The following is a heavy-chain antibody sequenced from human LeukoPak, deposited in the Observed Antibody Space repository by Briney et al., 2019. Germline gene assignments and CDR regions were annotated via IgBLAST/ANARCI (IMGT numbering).Heavy chain of an antibody. CDR2: IYYRGST. V-gene: IGHV4-59*01. CDR3: ARGGDYGDLRYFDY. Sequence: SETLSLTCTVSGGSINNYYWSWIRQPPGRGLEWIGYIYYRGSTNYNPSLKSRVTFSVDTSKNQFSLKLNSVTAADTAVYYCARGGDYGDLRYFDYWGQGTLVTVSS. D-gene: IGHD4-17*01. J-gene: IGHJ4*02. CDR1: GGSINNYY.